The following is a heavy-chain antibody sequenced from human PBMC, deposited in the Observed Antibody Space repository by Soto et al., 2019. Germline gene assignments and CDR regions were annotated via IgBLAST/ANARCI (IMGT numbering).Heavy chain of an antibody. CDR3: VREAGVAGASSALDS. D-gene: IGHD1-26*01. V-gene: IGHV3-21*04. CDR1: GFALTTYT. CDR2: INGRSNYK. Sequence: GGSLRLSCVASGFALTTYTMNWVRQGPGTGLEWVSSINGRSNYKYYSDSVKGRFTVSRDNAQNALFLQMSRLGPEDTAVYYCVREAGVAGASSALDSWGQGTLVTVSS. J-gene: IGHJ4*02.